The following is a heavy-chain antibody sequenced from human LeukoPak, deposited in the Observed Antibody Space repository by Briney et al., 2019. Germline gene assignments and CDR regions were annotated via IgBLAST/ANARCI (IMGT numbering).Heavy chain of an antibody. CDR2: IIPIFGTA. D-gene: IGHD2-15*01. CDR1: GGTFSSYA. Sequence: GASVKVSCKASGGTFSSYAISWVRQAPGQGLEWMGGIIPIFGTANYAQKFQGRVTITADESTSTAYMELSSLRSEDTAVYHCARALDIVVVVANPYYGMDVWGQGTTVTVSS. V-gene: IGHV1-69*13. CDR3: ARALDIVVVVANPYYGMDV. J-gene: IGHJ6*02.